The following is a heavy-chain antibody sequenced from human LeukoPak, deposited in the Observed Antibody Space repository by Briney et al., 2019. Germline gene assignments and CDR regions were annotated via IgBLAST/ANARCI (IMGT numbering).Heavy chain of an antibody. D-gene: IGHD2-21*02. Sequence: SETLSLTCAVYGGSFSAYYWSWIRQPPGKGLELIGEINHSGSTNYNPSLKSRVTISLDTSKNQFSLKLSSVTAADTAVYYCARGGYCGGDCYENDAFDIWGQGTMVTVSS. CDR1: GGSFSAYY. V-gene: IGHV4-34*01. CDR2: INHSGST. J-gene: IGHJ3*02. CDR3: ARGGYCGGDCYENDAFDI.